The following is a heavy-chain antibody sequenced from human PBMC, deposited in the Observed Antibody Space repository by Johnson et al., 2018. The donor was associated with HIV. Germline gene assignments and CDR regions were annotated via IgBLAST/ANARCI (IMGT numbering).Heavy chain of an antibody. CDR2: INWNGGST. D-gene: IGHD3-22*01. Sequence: EVQLVESGGGVVRPGGSLRLSCAASGFTFDDYGMSWVRQAPGKGLEWVSGINWNGGSTGYADSVKGRFTIYRDNAKNSLYLQMNSLRAEDTALYYCARDWDSSGYYQETAFDIWGQGTMVTVSS. J-gene: IGHJ3*02. V-gene: IGHV3-20*04. CDR1: GFTFDDYG. CDR3: ARDWDSSGYYQETAFDI.